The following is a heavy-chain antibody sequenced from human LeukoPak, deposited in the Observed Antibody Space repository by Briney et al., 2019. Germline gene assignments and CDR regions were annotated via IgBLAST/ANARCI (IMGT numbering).Heavy chain of an antibody. CDR1: GGPISSYY. Sequence: PSETLSLTCTVSGGPISSYYWSWIRQPPGKGLEWIGYIYYSGSTNYNPSLKSRVTISVDTSKNQFSLKLSSVTAADTAVYYCARGTTFGEFNWFDPWGQGTLVTVSS. D-gene: IGHD3-10*01. V-gene: IGHV4-59*01. J-gene: IGHJ5*02. CDR3: ARGTTFGEFNWFDP. CDR2: IYYSGST.